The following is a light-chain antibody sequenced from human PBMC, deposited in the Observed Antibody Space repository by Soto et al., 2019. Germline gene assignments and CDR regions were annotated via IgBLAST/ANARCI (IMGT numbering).Light chain of an antibody. V-gene: IGKV3D-15*01. CDR3: QQHYQWPIT. J-gene: IGKJ5*01. CDR1: QSVGAS. Sequence: EIVVTHSPATLTVSPGERASLSCRASQSVGASLAWYHHKPGQAPRLLFYRISTRATGIPARFSGSGSGTEFTLTINSLQSEDFAVYYCQQHYQWPITFGQGTRLEI. CDR2: RIS.